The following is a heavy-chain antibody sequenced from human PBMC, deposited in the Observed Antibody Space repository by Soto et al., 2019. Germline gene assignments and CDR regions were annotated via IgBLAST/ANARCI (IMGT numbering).Heavy chain of an antibody. CDR3: ARDYTSYCSSTSCYGVWFDP. V-gene: IGHV1-3*01. D-gene: IGHD2-2*01. Sequence: GASVKVSCKASGHTFTSYAMHWVRQAPGQRLEWMGWINAGNGNTKYSQKFQGRVTITRDTSASTAYMELSSLRSEDTAVYYCARDYTSYCSSTSCYGVWFDPWGQGTLVTVSS. J-gene: IGHJ5*02. CDR1: GHTFTSYA. CDR2: INAGNGNT.